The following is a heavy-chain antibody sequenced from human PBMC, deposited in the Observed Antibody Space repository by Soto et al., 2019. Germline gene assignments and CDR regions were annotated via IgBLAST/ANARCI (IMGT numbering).Heavy chain of an antibody. CDR3: ARAVVVEDYYYYYYMDV. J-gene: IGHJ6*03. D-gene: IGHD2-2*01. Sequence: PSETLSLTCTVSGGSISSYYWSWIRQPPGKGLEWIGYIYYSGSTNYNPSLKSRVTISVDTSKNQFSLKLSSVTAADTAVYYCARAVVVEDYYYYYYMDVWGKGTTVTVSS. CDR2: IYYSGST. V-gene: IGHV4-59*01. CDR1: GGSISSYY.